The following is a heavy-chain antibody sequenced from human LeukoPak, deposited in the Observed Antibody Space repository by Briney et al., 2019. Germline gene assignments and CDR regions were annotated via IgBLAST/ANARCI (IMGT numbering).Heavy chain of an antibody. Sequence: PGGSLRLSCVVSGFIFSDHYMDWVRKAPGKGLEWVSAISGSGGSTYYADSVKGRFTISRDNSKNTLYLQMNSLRAEDTAVYYCAKVRDYYDSSGYYSGTYFDYWGQGTLVTVSS. CDR2: ISGSGGST. CDR1: GFIFSDHY. J-gene: IGHJ4*02. D-gene: IGHD3-22*01. V-gene: IGHV3-23*01. CDR3: AKVRDYYDSSGYYSGTYFDY.